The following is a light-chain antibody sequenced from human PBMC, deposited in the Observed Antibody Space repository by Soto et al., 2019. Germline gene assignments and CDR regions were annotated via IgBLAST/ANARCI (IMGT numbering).Light chain of an antibody. CDR3: RQYGRSLGFA. CDR1: QTVSSNF. V-gene: IGKV3-20*01. J-gene: IGKJ4*01. CDR2: GAS. Sequence: IVLTQSPGTLSLSPGERATLSCRARQTVSSNFLAWYQEKPGQGPRLLIYGASTRATGIPDRFSGSGSGTDFTLTISRLDPEDFAVYYCRQYGRSLGFAVGGGTKVEIK.